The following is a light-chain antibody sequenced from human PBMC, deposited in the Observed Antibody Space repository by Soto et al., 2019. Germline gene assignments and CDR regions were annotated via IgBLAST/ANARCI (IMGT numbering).Light chain of an antibody. J-gene: IGLJ2*01. Sequence: QSVLTQPPSASGTPGQRVTISCSGSSSNIGSNTVNWYQQLPGTAPKLLIYSNNQRPSGVPDRFSGSKSGTSASLAISGLQSEDEADYYCSSYTSRSTSVFGGGTKLTVL. CDR3: SSYTSRSTSV. V-gene: IGLV1-44*01. CDR2: SNN. CDR1: SSNIGSNT.